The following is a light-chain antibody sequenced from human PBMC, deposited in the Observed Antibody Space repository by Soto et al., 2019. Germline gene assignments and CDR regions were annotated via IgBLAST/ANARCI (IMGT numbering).Light chain of an antibody. CDR2: WAS. CDR3: QQYYSTPYT. Sequence: DIVMTQSPDSLAVSLGERATINCKSSQSVLYSSNNKNYLAWYQLKPGQPPKLLIYWASSRQLGVPDRFSGSGAGADFPLTISSLQAEDVAVYYCQQYYSTPYTFGQGTKLEIK. CDR1: QSVLYSSNNKNY. J-gene: IGKJ2*01. V-gene: IGKV4-1*01.